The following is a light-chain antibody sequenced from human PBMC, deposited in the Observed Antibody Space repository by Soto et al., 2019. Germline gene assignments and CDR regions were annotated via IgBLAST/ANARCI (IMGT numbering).Light chain of an antibody. CDR1: QSVSTNF. CDR3: QQYGRTSWT. J-gene: IGKJ1*01. V-gene: IGKV3-20*01. Sequence: EIVLTQSPGTLSLSPGEGATLSCRASQSVSTNFFAWYQQKPGQAPRLLIYGASTMATGIPDRFSGSGSGTDFTLTISRLEPDDFAVYYCQQYGRTSWTFGQGTKVEIK. CDR2: GAS.